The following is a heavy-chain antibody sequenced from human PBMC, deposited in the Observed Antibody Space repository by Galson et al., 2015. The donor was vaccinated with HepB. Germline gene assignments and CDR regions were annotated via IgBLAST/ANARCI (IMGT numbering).Heavy chain of an antibody. J-gene: IGHJ3*02. Sequence: SLRLSCAASGFTFSSYSMNWVRQAPGKGLEWVSSISSSSSYIYYADSVKGRFTISRDNAKNSLYLQMNSLRAEDTAVYYCAREQGIAARFGVLDDAVDIWGQGTMVTVSS. CDR2: ISSSSSYI. D-gene: IGHD6-6*01. CDR1: GFTFSSYS. CDR3: AREQGIAARFGVLDDAVDI. V-gene: IGHV3-21*01.